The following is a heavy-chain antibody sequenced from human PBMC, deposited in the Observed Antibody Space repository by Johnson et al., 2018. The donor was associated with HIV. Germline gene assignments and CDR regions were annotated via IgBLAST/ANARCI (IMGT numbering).Heavy chain of an antibody. CDR1: GFTFSDYY. CDR3: ARGRWLQLDAFDL. D-gene: IGHD5-24*01. CDR2: ISSSGTGK. V-gene: IGHV3-11*04. Sequence: VQLVESGGGLVKPGGSLRLSCAASGFTFSDYYMSWIRQAPGKGLEWVSYISSSGTGKYYAGSVKGRFTISRDNAKNSLYLQMNSLSAEDTAVYYCARGRWLQLDAFDLWGQGTMVSVPS. J-gene: IGHJ3*01.